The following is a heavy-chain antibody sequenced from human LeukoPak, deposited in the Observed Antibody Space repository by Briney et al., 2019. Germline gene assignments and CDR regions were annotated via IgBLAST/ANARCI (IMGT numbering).Heavy chain of an antibody. V-gene: IGHV3-30-3*01. J-gene: IGHJ1*01. D-gene: IGHD1-26*01. CDR3: ARGAGSYYFTYFQH. CDR2: ISYDGSDK. CDR1: GFTFSSYA. Sequence: GGSLRLSCAASGFTFSSYAMHWVRQAPGKGLEWVAVISYDGSDKYYADSVKGRFTISRDNSKNTLYLQMNSLRAEETAVYYCARGAGSYYFTYFQHWGQGTLVTVSS.